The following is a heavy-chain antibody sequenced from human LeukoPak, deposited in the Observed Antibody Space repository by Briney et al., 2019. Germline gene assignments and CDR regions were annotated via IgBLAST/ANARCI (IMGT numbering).Heavy chain of an antibody. Sequence: KAGGSLRLSCAASGFTFSSYGMHWVRQAPGKGLEWVAVISNDGTNTYYADSVKGRFTISRDNSKNTLYLQMNSLRVEDTAVYYCAREIVAIGNQPSWFDPWGQGTPVIVSS. CDR3: AREIVAIGNQPSWFDP. V-gene: IGHV3-30*03. CDR2: ISNDGTNT. CDR1: GFTFSSYG. J-gene: IGHJ5*02. D-gene: IGHD3-22*01.